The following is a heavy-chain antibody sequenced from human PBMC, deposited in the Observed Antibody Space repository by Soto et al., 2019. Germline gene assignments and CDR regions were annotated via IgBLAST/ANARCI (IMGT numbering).Heavy chain of an antibody. D-gene: IGHD2-2*01. Sequence: SVKVSCKASGGTFSSYAISWVRQAPGQGLEWMGGIIPIFGTANYAQKFQGRVTITADKSTSTAYMELSSLRSEDTAVYYCARPIVVVPAAMRRRYYYGMDVWGQGTTVTVSS. CDR3: ARPIVVVPAAMRRRYYYGMDV. V-gene: IGHV1-69*06. CDR1: GGTFSSYA. CDR2: IIPIFGTA. J-gene: IGHJ6*02.